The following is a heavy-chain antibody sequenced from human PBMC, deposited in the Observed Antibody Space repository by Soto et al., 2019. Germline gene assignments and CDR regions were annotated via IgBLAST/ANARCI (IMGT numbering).Heavy chain of an antibody. CDR3: AKAIVVVPAAGFDY. CDR2: VSGSGAST. Sequence: EVQLLESGGGLVQPGGSLRLSCATSGFTFSNYGMSWVRQAPGKGLEWVSAVSGSGASTFYTDSVKGRFTISRDNSKNTLYLQMTHLRAADTALYYCAKAIVVVPAAGFDYWGQGTLVTVSS. CDR1: GFTFSNYG. V-gene: IGHV3-23*01. J-gene: IGHJ4*02. D-gene: IGHD2-2*01.